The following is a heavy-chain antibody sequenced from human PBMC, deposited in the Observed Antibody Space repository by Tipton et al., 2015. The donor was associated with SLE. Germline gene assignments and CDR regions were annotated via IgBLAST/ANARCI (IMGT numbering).Heavy chain of an antibody. CDR3: ARDYYDSSGYYPFDY. J-gene: IGHJ4*02. V-gene: IGHV4-34*01. Sequence: TLSLTCTVYGGSFSNYYWSWIRQPPGKGLEWIGEINHSGSTNYNPSLKSRVTISVDTSKNHFSLNLNSVTAADTAVYYCARDYYDSSGYYPFDYWGQGTLVTVSS. D-gene: IGHD3-22*01. CDR2: INHSGST. CDR1: GGSFSNYY.